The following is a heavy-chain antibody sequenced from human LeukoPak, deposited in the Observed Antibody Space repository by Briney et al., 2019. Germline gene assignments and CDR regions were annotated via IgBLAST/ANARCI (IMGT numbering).Heavy chain of an antibody. V-gene: IGHV4-61*02. J-gene: IGHJ3*02. CDR1: GGSISIGGYN. CDR2: IYSDGSS. Sequence: PSQTLSLTCTVSGGSISIGGYNWSWIRQPAGKGLEWIGRIYSDGSSNCSPSLKSRVTISIDTSKNQFSLTLSSVTAADTAVYYCARVIRRDPYNYDGFDIWGQGTMVTVSS. D-gene: IGHD5-24*01. CDR3: ARVIRRDPYNYDGFDI.